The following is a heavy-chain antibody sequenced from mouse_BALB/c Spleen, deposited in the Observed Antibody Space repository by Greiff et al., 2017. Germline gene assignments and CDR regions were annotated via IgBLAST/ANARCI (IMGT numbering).Heavy chain of an antibody. CDR3: ARKGYYGHWYFDV. J-gene: IGHJ1*01. CDR1: GDSITSGY. V-gene: IGHV3-8*02. Sequence: EVQLQESGPSLVKPSQTLSLTCSVTGDSITSGYWNWIRKFPGNKLEYMGYISYSGSTYYNPSLKSRISITRDTSKNQYYLQLNSVTTEDTATYYCARKGYYGHWYFDVWGAGTTVTVSS. CDR2: ISYSGST. D-gene: IGHD1-2*01.